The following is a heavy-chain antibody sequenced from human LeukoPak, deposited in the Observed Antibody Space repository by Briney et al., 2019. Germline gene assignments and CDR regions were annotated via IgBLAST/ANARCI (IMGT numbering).Heavy chain of an antibody. V-gene: IGHV1-8*03. J-gene: IGHJ6*03. CDR2: MNPNSGNT. D-gene: IGHD6-6*01. CDR3: ARGAVEYSSSFYYYYYMDV. Sequence: GASVKVSCKASGYTFTSYDINWVRQATGQGLEWMGWMNPNSGNTGYAQKFQGRVTITRNTSISTAYMELSSLRSEDTAVYYCARGAVEYSSSFYYYYYMDVWGKGTTVTVSS. CDR1: GYTFTSYD.